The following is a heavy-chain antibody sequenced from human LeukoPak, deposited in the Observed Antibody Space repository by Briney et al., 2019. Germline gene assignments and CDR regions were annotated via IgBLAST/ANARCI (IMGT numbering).Heavy chain of an antibody. CDR1: GGSISSGSFY. CDR3: ARAEYEYSSSFLVY. Sequence: SETLSLTCTVSGGSISSGSFYWIWIRQPAGKGLEWIGRIYTSGSTKYTPSLKSRVTISVDTSKDEFSLKLSYVTVADRAVYYCARAEYEYSSSFLVYWGQGTLVTVSS. J-gene: IGHJ4*02. CDR2: IYTSGST. V-gene: IGHV4-61*02. D-gene: IGHD6-6*01.